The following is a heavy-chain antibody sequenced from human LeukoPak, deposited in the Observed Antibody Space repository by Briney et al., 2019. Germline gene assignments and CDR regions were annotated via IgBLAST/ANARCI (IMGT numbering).Heavy chain of an antibody. CDR3: ARESEGLVIRWPGAFDI. Sequence: GGFLRLSCAASGFTFSSYSMNWARQAPGKGLEWVSSISSSSSYIYYADSVKGRFTISRDNAKNSLYLQMNSLRAEDTAVYYCARESEGLVIRWPGAFDIWGQGTMVTVSS. V-gene: IGHV3-21*01. J-gene: IGHJ3*02. CDR1: GFTFSSYS. D-gene: IGHD3/OR15-3a*01. CDR2: ISSSSSYI.